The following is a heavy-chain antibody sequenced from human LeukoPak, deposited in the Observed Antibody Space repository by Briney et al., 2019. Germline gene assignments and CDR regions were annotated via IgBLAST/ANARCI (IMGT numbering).Heavy chain of an antibody. J-gene: IGHJ4*02. CDR1: GFTFSSYA. CDR3: AKADRGWGVITKD. D-gene: IGHD3-10*01. V-gene: IGHV3-23*01. CDR2: IGGSTDFT. Sequence: GGFLRLSCAASGFTFSSYAMSWVRQAPGKGLEWVSAIGGSTDFTYYAEYVKGRFTISRDNSKKTLYLQMNSLRAGDTAVYYCAKADRGWGVITKDWGQGTLVTVSS.